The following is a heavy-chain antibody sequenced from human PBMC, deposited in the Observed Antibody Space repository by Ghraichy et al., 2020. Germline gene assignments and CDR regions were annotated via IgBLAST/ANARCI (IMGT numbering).Heavy chain of an antibody. V-gene: IGHV3-23*01. J-gene: IGHJ6*02. CDR2: ISGSGGST. Sequence: LSLTCAASGFTFSSYAMSWVRQAPGKGLEWVSAISGSGGSTYYADSVKGRFTISRDNSKNTLYLQMNSLRAEDTAIYYCAKEQYYGSGSYYNYYYGMDVWGQGTTVTVSS. CDR1: GFTFSSYA. D-gene: IGHD3-10*01. CDR3: AKEQYYGSGSYYNYYYGMDV.